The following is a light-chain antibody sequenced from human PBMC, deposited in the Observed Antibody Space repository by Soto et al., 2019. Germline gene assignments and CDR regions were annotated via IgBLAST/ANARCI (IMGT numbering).Light chain of an antibody. J-gene: IGKJ4*01. CDR2: KAS. CDR1: QVISSW. Sequence: DTQMTQSPSSVSASVGDTVTITCRASQVISSWLAWYQHKPGRAPKLLIYKASNLQPGVPSRFSGSGSEADYTFTLTIRNLQPEDFATYYCHQASSFPLTFGGGTKVEIK. V-gene: IGKV1-12*01. CDR3: HQASSFPLT.